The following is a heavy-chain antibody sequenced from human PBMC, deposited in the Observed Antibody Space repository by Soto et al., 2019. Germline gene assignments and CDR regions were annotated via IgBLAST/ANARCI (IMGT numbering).Heavy chain of an antibody. Sequence: SETLSLTCTVSGGSISSGGYYWSWIRQHPGKGLEWIGYIYYSGSTYYNPSLKSRVTISVDTSKNQFSLKLSSVTAADTAVYYCARVPNCSGGSCYSVWFDYWGQGTLVTVSS. CDR3: ARVPNCSGGSCYSVWFDY. J-gene: IGHJ4*02. D-gene: IGHD2-15*01. CDR1: GGSISSGGYY. V-gene: IGHV4-31*03. CDR2: IYYSGST.